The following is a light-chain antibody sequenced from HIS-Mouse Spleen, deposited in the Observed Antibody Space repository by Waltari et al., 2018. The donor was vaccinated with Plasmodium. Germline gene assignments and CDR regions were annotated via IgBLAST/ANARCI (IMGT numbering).Light chain of an antibody. J-gene: IGLJ2*01. CDR3: SSYAGSNNLV. CDR2: EVS. V-gene: IGLV2-8*01. CDR1: SRDVGGYHF. Sequence: QSALTQPPSASGSPGQSVPISSTGTSRDVGGYHFVPWYQQPPGKAPKLMIYEVSKRPSGVPDRFSGSKSGNTASLTVSGLQAEDEADYYCSSYAGSNNLVFGGGTKLTVL.